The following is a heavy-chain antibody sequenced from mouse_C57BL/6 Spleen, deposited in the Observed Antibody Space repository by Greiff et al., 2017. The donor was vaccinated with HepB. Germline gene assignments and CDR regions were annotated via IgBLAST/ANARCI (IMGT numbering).Heavy chain of an antibody. V-gene: IGHV6-3*01. J-gene: IGHJ1*03. D-gene: IGHD1-1*01. CDR3: TDYYGSSFDWYFDV. CDR1: GFTFSNYW. CDR2: IRLKSDNYAT. Sequence: EVQLVESGGGLVQPGGSMKLSCVASGFTFSNYWMNWVRQSPEKGLEWVAQIRLKSDNYATHYAESVKGRFTISRDDSKSSVYLQMNNLRAEDTGIYYCTDYYGSSFDWYFDVWGTGTTVTVSS.